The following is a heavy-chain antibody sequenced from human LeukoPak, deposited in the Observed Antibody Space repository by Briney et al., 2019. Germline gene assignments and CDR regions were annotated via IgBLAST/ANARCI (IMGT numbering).Heavy chain of an antibody. V-gene: IGHV3-9*01. D-gene: IGHD1/OR15-1a*01. Sequence: GGSLRLSCAASGFTFSDYAMHWVRQVPGKGLEWVGGSSWNSGTIAYGESVKGRATISRDNARNSLYLEVNSLRVEDTALYYCAKDLAVGTSPRVYAFDVWGQGSLVTVS. CDR1: GFTFSDYA. CDR2: SSWNSGTI. CDR3: AKDLAVGTSPRVYAFDV. J-gene: IGHJ3*01.